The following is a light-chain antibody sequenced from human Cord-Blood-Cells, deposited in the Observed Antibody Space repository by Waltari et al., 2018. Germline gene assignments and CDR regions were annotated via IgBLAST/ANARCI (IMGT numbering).Light chain of an antibody. J-gene: IGKJ2*01. CDR1: QSISSY. CDR3: QQSYSTPYT. V-gene: IGKV1-39*01. CDR2: AAS. Sequence: DIQMTQSPSSLSASVGDRVTITCRASQSISSYLNWYQQKPGNAPKLLIYAASSLQSGGPSRFSGSGSGTDFTLTISSLQPEDFATYYCQQSYSTPYTFGQGTKLEIK.